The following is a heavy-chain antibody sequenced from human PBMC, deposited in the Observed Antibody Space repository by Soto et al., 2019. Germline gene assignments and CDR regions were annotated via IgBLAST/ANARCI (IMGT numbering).Heavy chain of an antibody. V-gene: IGHV3-33*01. CDR1: GFTFSRYG. CDR3: ARDKIVVVPAATLDAFDT. CDR2: IWYDGSNK. D-gene: IGHD2-2*01. Sequence: QPGGSLRLSCAASGFTFSRYGMHWVRQAPGKGLEWVAVIWYDGSNKYYADSVKGRFTISRDNSKNTLYLQMNSLRAEDTAVYYCARDKIVVVPAATLDAFDTWGQGTMVTVSS. J-gene: IGHJ3*02.